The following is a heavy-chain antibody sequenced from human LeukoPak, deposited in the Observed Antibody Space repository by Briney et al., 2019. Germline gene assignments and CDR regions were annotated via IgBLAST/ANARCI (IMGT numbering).Heavy chain of an antibody. D-gene: IGHD3-10*01. CDR3: ARQLYYGSGSYLYASDI. Sequence: PSETLSLTCTVSGGSIISSSYYWGWIRQPPGKGLEWIGSIYYSGSTYYNPSLKSRVTISVDTSKNQFSLKLSSVTAAETAVYYCARQLYYGSGSYLYASDIWGQGTMVTVSS. CDR2: IYYSGST. CDR1: GGSIISSSYY. V-gene: IGHV4-39*01. J-gene: IGHJ3*02.